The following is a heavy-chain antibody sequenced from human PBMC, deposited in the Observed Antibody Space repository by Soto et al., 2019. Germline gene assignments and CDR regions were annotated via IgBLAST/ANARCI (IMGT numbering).Heavy chain of an antibody. V-gene: IGHV3-23*01. D-gene: IGHD3-16*01. J-gene: IGHJ4*02. CDR2: ISGSGGST. CDR1: GFTFSSYG. Sequence: GGSLRLSCAASGFTFSSYGMSWVRQALGKGLEWVSAISGSGGSTYYADSVKGRFTISRDNSKNTLYLQMNSLRAEDTAVYYCAKEGGRGGGCFDYWGQGTLVTVSS. CDR3: AKEGGRGGGCFDY.